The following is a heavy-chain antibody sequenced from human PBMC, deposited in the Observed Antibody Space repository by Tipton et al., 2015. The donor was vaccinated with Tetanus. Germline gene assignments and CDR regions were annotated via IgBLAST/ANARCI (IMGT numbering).Heavy chain of an antibody. D-gene: IGHD3-10*01. J-gene: IGHJ4*02. CDR1: GFTFSEFW. CDR2: INQDGRQK. V-gene: IGHV3-7*01. Sequence: SLRLSCAASGFTFSEFWMNWVRHAPGKGLEWVAKINQDGRQKVYVDSVKGRFTISRDNAKNLMYLQMRSLRGEDTAVYYCARTGWFGHMPAFDSWGQGTLVTVSS. CDR3: ARTGWFGHMPAFDS.